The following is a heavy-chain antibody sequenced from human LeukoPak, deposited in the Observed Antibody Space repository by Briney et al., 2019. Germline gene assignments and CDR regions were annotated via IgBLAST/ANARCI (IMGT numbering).Heavy chain of an antibody. CDR2: INPNSGGS. Sequence: ASVTVSFTASGYTFTFYYMNWVRQAPGQGLEWMGWINPNSGGSNYAQKFHGRVTMTRDTSISTVYMELSRLRSDDTAVYYCARARDYYGSGSYRFYFDSWGQGTLVTVSS. J-gene: IGHJ4*02. CDR3: ARARDYYGSGSYRFYFDS. CDR1: GYTFTFYY. V-gene: IGHV1-2*02. D-gene: IGHD3-10*01.